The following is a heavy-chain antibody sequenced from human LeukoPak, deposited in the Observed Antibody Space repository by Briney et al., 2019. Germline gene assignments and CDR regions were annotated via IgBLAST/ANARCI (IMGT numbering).Heavy chain of an antibody. CDR3: ARDPRVGYYYDSSGYY. J-gene: IGHJ4*02. V-gene: IGHV3-21*01. Sequence: GGSLRLSCAASGFTFSSYSMNWVRQAPGKGLEWVSSISSSSSYIYYADSVKGRFTISRDNAKNSLYLQMNSLRAEDTAVYYCARDPRVGYYYDSSGYYWGQGTLVTVSS. CDR2: ISSSSSYI. CDR1: GFTFSSYS. D-gene: IGHD3-22*01.